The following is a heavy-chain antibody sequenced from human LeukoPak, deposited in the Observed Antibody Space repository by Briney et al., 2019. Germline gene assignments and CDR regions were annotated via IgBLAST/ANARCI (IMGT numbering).Heavy chain of an antibody. Sequence: GGSLRLSCAASGFTFSSYAMSWVRQAPGKGLEWVSAISGSGGSTYYADSVKGRFTISRDNSKNTLYLQMNSLRAEDTALYYCVRGTDSSSSLDYWGQGTLVTVSS. J-gene: IGHJ4*02. V-gene: IGHV3-23*01. CDR3: VRGTDSSSSLDY. D-gene: IGHD6-6*01. CDR1: GFTFSSYA. CDR2: ISGSGGST.